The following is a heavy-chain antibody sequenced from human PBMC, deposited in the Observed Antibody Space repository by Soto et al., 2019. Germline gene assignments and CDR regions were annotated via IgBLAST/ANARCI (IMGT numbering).Heavy chain of an antibody. J-gene: IGHJ3*02. CDR1: GDSVSSNSAA. CDR3: ARDETYYDILTGYARGAFDI. CDR2: TYYRSKWYN. Sequence: PSQTLSLTCAISGDSVSSNSAAWNWIRQSPSRGLEWLGRTYYRSKWYNDYAVSVKSRITINPDTSKNQFSLQLNSVTPEDTAVYYCARDETYYDILTGYARGAFDIWGQETMVTVSS. V-gene: IGHV6-1*01. D-gene: IGHD3-9*01.